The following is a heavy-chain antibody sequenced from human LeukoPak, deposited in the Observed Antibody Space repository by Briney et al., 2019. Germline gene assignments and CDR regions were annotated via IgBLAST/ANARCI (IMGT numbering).Heavy chain of an antibody. CDR2: ISSGAITM. D-gene: IGHD6-19*01. Sequence: GGSLRLSCAASGFMFRSFEMYWVRQAPGKGLERIAYISSGAITMYYADSVKGRFTISRDDAKNSLFLQMNSLRAEDTAVYYCALLAVASDFDYWGQGALVTVSS. CDR1: GFMFRSFE. CDR3: ALLAVASDFDY. J-gene: IGHJ4*02. V-gene: IGHV3-48*03.